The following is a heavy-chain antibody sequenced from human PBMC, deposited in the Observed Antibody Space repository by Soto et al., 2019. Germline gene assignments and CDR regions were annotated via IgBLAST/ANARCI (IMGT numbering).Heavy chain of an antibody. CDR1: GYTFTNFG. V-gene: IGHV1-18*01. CDR2: ISAYNGNT. J-gene: IGHJ4*02. Sequence: ASVKVSCKASGYTFTNFGISWVRQAPGQGLEWMGWISAYNGNTNYAQKLQGRVTMTTDTSTSTAYMELRSLRSDDTAVYYCARDFQRTSCYSWGQGTLVTVSS. CDR3: ARDFQRTSCYS. D-gene: IGHD2-2*02.